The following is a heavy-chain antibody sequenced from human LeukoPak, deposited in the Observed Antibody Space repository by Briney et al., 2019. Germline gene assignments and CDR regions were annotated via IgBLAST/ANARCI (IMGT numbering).Heavy chain of an antibody. CDR3: AGDGAGAGYFGY. CDR2: IIPIFGTA. J-gene: IGHJ4*02. Sequence: SVKVSCKASGGTFSSYAISWVRQAPGQGLEWMGGIIPIFGTANYAQKFQGRVTITADESTSTAYMELSSLRSEDTAVYYCAGDGAGAGYFGYWGQGTLVTVSS. D-gene: IGHD6-19*01. CDR1: GGTFSSYA. V-gene: IGHV1-69*13.